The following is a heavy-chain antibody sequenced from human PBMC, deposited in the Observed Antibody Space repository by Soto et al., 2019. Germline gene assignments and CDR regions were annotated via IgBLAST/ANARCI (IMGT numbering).Heavy chain of an antibody. CDR1: GGSISSYY. V-gene: IGHV4-59*01. D-gene: IGHD3-22*01. Sequence: SETLSLTCTVSGGSISSYYWSWIRQPPGKGLEWIGYIYYSGSTNYNPSLKSRVTISVDTSKNQFSLKLSSVTAADTAVYYCARARDSSGYYPIHFDYWGQGTLVTSPQ. J-gene: IGHJ4*02. CDR2: IYYSGST. CDR3: ARARDSSGYYPIHFDY.